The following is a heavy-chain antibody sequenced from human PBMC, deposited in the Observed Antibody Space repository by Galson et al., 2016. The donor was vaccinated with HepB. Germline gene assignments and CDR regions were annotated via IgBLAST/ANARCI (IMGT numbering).Heavy chain of an antibody. CDR3: AKHGDNWGSYFDY. Sequence: SLRLSCAASGFTFRSYAMSWVRQGPGKGLECVSAISGSGGSTYYADSVKGRFTISRDNSKNTLFLQVDSLRVEDTAVYYCAKHGDNWGSYFDYWGQETLVTVSS. V-gene: IGHV3-23*01. J-gene: IGHJ4*02. D-gene: IGHD4-23*01. CDR1: GFTFRSYA. CDR2: ISGSGGST.